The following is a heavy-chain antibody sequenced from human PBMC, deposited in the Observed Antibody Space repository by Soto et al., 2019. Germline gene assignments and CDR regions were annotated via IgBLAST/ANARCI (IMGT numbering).Heavy chain of an antibody. CDR3: ARIAGASRGNDY. CDR1: GDSVSSNSAA. V-gene: IGHV6-1*01. D-gene: IGHD6-13*01. Sequence: QVQLQQSGPGLVKPSQTLSLTCAISGDSVSSNSAAWNWIRQSPSGGLEWLGRTYYRSKWSYDYAVSVQSRININPDTSMNQFSLQLSAVTPEDTAMYYCARIAGASRGNDYWGQGTLVTVSS. J-gene: IGHJ4*02. CDR2: TYYRSKWSY.